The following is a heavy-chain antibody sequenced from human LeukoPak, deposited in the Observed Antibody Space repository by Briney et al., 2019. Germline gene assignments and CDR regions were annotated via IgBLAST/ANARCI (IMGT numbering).Heavy chain of an antibody. CDR2: INPSGGST. Sequence: ASVKVSCKASGYTFTSYYMHWVRQAPGQGLEWMGIINPSGGSTSYAQKFQGRVTMTRDMSTSTVYMELSSLRSEDTALYYCATAGRRLFGVLIPLSFDYWGQGTLVTVSS. J-gene: IGHJ4*02. D-gene: IGHD3-3*01. V-gene: IGHV1-46*01. CDR3: ATAGRRLFGVLIPLSFDY. CDR1: GYTFTSYY.